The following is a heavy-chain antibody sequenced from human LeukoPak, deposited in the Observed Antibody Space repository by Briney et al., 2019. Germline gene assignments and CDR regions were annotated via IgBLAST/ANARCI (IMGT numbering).Heavy chain of an antibody. CDR3: ASGFPRRWDDTLSDFDY. J-gene: IGHJ4*02. D-gene: IGHD3-9*01. CDR2: ISYDGNNK. V-gene: IGHV3-30-3*01. CDR1: GFTFSSYA. Sequence: PGGSLRLSCAASGFTFSSYAMHWVRQAPGKGLAWVAVISYDGNNKYYADSVKGRFTISRDNSKNTLYLQMNSLRAEDTAVYYCASGFPRRWDDTLSDFDYWGQGTLVTVSS.